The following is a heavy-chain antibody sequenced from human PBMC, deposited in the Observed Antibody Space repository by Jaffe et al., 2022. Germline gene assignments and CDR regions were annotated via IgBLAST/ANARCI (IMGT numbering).Heavy chain of an antibody. CDR1: GGSISGYY. V-gene: IGHV4-59*01. J-gene: IGHJ3*01. CDR3: ARTHVGAAPYDAFDL. Sequence: QVQLQESGPGLVKPSETLSLTCTFSGGSISGYYWSWVRQTPGKGLEWIGYIGYIYYSESTKYNSSLKSRVSISVDTSRNQFALRLSSVTAADTAIYYCARTHVGAAPYDAFDLWGQGTLVTVSS. CDR2: IYYSEST. D-gene: IGHD1-26*01.